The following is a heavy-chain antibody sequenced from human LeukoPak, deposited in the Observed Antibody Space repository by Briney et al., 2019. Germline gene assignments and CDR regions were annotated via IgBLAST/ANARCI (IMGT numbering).Heavy chain of an antibody. CDR1: GFTFSSYA. CDR2: ISGSGGTT. CDR3: AKGVGCYHYYGMDV. D-gene: IGHD3-10*01. J-gene: IGHJ6*02. V-gene: IGHV3-23*01. Sequence: GGSLRLSCAASGFTFSSYAMSWVRQAPGKGLEWVSAISGSGGTTYYADSVKGRFTISRDNSKNTLSLQMNSLRAEDTAAYYCAKGVGCYHYYGMDVWGQGTTVTVSS.